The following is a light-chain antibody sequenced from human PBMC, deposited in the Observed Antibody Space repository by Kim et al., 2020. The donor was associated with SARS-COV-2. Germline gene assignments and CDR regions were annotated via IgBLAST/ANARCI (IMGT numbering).Light chain of an antibody. CDR2: AAS. Sequence: TVGDRVTITCRASQSISSYLNWYQQKPGKAPKLLIYAASSLQSGVPSRFSGSGSGTDFALTISSLQPEDFATYYCQQSYSTPLFTFGPGTKVDIK. CDR3: QQSYSTPLFT. V-gene: IGKV1-39*01. J-gene: IGKJ3*01. CDR1: QSISSY.